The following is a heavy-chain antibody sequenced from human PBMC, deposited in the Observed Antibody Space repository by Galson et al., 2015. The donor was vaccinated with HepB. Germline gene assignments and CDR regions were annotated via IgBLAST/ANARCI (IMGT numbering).Heavy chain of an antibody. Sequence: SLRLSCAASGFAFSNYWMSWVRQAPGKGLEWVAIIKEDGSEKYYVDSVKGRFTISRDNSKNSVYLQMNTLRAEDTAVYYCAKDWGDTSTTSNDYWGQGTLVTVSS. J-gene: IGHJ4*02. D-gene: IGHD1-26*01. V-gene: IGHV3-7*03. CDR1: GFAFSNYW. CDR2: IKEDGSEK. CDR3: AKDWGDTSTTSNDY.